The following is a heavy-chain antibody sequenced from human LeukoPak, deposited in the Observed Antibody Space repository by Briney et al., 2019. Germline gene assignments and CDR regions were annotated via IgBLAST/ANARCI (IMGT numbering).Heavy chain of an antibody. Sequence: PGASLRLSCAASGFTFSSYSLNWVRQTPGKGLEWVSYISSDSRMVNYADSVKGRFAIYRDNAKNSLYLQMNSLRVEDTAVYYCVRDYSGSGPNMDVWGKGTTVTVSS. CDR3: VRDYSGSGPNMDV. CDR1: GFTFSSYS. V-gene: IGHV3-48*04. D-gene: IGHD3-10*01. CDR2: ISSDSRMV. J-gene: IGHJ6*03.